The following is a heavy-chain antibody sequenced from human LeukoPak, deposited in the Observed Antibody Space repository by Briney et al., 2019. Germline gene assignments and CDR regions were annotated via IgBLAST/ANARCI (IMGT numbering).Heavy chain of an antibody. CDR3: ARGEGILTGYSIGY. J-gene: IGHJ4*02. CDR2: IYYSGST. CDR1: GGSISSYY. Sequence: SETLSLTCTVSGGSISSYYWSWIRQPPGTGLEWVGNIYYSGSTNYNPPLKSRVTISVDTSKTQFSLKLSSVTAADTAVYYCARGEGILTGYSIGYWGQGTLVTVSS. V-gene: IGHV4-59*01. D-gene: IGHD3-9*01.